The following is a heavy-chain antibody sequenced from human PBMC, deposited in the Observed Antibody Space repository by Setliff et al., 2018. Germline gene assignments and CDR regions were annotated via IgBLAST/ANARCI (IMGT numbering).Heavy chain of an antibody. V-gene: IGHV7-4-1*02. J-gene: IGHJ6*03. D-gene: IGHD5-12*01. CDR3: ARASRYGTIRYRGDYYMDV. CDR1: GYTFTTYA. Sequence: WASVKVSCKASGYTFTTYAIGWMRQAPGQGPEWMGWINTNTGNPSYAQGFTGRFVFSLDTSVSTAYLQISSLKGEDTGVYYCARASRYGTIRYRGDYYMDVWGKGTTVTVSS. CDR2: INTNTGNP.